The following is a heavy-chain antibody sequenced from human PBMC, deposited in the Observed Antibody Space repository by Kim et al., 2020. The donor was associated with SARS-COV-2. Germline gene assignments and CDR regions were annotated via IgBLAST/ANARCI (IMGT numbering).Heavy chain of an antibody. Sequence: TLSLTCTVSGGSISSGGYYWSWIRQHPGKGLEWIGYIYYSGSTYYNPSLKSRVTISVDTSKNQFSLKLSSVTAADTAVYYCARTYCSGGSCYSEFWFDPWGQGTLVTVSS. CDR1: GGSISSGGYY. CDR2: IYYSGST. V-gene: IGHV4-31*03. CDR3: ARTYCSGGSCYSEFWFDP. D-gene: IGHD2-15*01. J-gene: IGHJ5*02.